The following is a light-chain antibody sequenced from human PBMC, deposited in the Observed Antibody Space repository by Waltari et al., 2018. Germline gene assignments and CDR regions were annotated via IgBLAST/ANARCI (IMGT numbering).Light chain of an antibody. J-gene: IGKJ1*01. Sequence: DIVMTQSPDSLAVSLGERATVNCKSSQSVLYSPNNKNYLAWYQQKPGQPPKLPIYWASTRDSGVPDRFSGSGSGTDFTLTISSLQAEDVAVYYCQQYANTPRTFGQGTTVEIK. V-gene: IGKV4-1*01. CDR1: QSVLYSPNNKNY. CDR3: QQYANTPRT. CDR2: WAS.